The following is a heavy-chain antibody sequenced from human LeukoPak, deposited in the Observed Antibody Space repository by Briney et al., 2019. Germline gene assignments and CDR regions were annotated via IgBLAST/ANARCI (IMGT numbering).Heavy chain of an antibody. Sequence: ASVKVSCKASGYTFTSYFMHWVRRAPGQGLDWMGIINPSGGSTSYAQKFQGRVTMTRDTSTSTVYMELSSLRSEDTAVYYCARDSADYGDYDYWGQGTLVTVSS. CDR2: INPSGGST. V-gene: IGHV1-46*01. CDR3: ARDSADYGDYDY. D-gene: IGHD4-17*01. CDR1: GYTFTSYF. J-gene: IGHJ4*02.